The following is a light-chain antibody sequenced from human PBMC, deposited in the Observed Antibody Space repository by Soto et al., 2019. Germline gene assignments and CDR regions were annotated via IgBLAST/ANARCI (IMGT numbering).Light chain of an antibody. J-gene: IGLJ2*01. CDR1: SSDIGSKT. CDR2: SNN. CDR3: AAWDDSLNGVV. Sequence: QSVLTQPPSASGTPGQRVTISCCESSSDIGSKTVNWYQQLPGTAPKLLIYSNNQRPSGVPDRFSGSKSGTSASLAISGLQSENEADYYCAAWDDSLNGVVFGGGTQLTVL. V-gene: IGLV1-44*01.